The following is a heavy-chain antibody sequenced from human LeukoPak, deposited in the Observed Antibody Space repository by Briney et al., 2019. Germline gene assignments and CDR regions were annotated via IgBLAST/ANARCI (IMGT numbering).Heavy chain of an antibody. D-gene: IGHD3-16*02. CDR3: ARVQIGGLGELSTPPFGY. J-gene: IGHJ4*02. Sequence: PGGSLRLSCAASGFTFSSYSMNWVRQAPGKGLEWVSYISSSSSTIYYADSVKGRFTISRDNAKNSLYLQMNSLRAEDTAVYYCARVQIGGLGELSTPPFGYWGQGTLVTVSS. V-gene: IGHV3-48*04. CDR1: GFTFSSYS. CDR2: ISSSSSTI.